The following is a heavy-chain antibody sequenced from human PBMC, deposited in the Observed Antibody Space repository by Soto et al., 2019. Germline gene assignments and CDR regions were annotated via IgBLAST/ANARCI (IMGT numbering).Heavy chain of an antibody. D-gene: IGHD3-16*01. CDR1: GYTFINYY. V-gene: IGHV1-2*02. Sequence: QVQLVQSGADLKKPGASVKVSSKSSGYTFINYYVHWVRQAPGQGLEWMGWINPHSGDTNYAQKFQGRATMTRDTSLSTVCVALSRLTADDTALYFGSRLGEPSISPRDASGMDVWGQGTAVTVSS. CDR2: INPHSGDT. CDR3: SRLGEPSISPRDASGMDV. J-gene: IGHJ6*02.